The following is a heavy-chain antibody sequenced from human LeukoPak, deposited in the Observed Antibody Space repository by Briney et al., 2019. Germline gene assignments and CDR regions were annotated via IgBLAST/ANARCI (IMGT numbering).Heavy chain of an antibody. V-gene: IGHV4-4*02. CDR1: GGSISSSNW. CDR2: IYHSGST. Sequence: SGTLSLTCAVSGGSISSSNWWSWVRQPPGKGLEWIGEIYHSGSTYYNPSLKSRVTISVDRSKNQFSLKLSSVTAADTAVYYCARGGDYVWGSYRPFDYWGQGTLVTVSS. D-gene: IGHD3-16*02. J-gene: IGHJ4*02. CDR3: ARGGDYVWGSYRPFDY.